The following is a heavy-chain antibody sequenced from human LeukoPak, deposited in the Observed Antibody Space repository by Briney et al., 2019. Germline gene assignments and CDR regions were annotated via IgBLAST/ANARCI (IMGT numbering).Heavy chain of an antibody. V-gene: IGHV1-18*01. CDR2: ISAYNGNT. Sequence: ASVKVSCKASGGTFSSYAISWVRQAPGQGLEWMGWISAYNGNTNYAQKLQGRVTMTTDTSTSTAYMELRSLRSDDTAVYYCAREAAYCGGDCFSDWGQGTLVTVSS. D-gene: IGHD2-21*02. J-gene: IGHJ4*02. CDR1: GGTFSSYA. CDR3: AREAAYCGGDCFSD.